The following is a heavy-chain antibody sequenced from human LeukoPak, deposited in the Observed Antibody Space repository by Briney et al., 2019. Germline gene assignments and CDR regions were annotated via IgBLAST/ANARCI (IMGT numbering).Heavy chain of an antibody. CDR3: ARRGYYYGSGSYYPDY. D-gene: IGHD3-10*01. Sequence: GESLKISCKGSGYSFTSYWIGWVRQMPGKGLEWMGIIYPGDSDTRYSPSFQGQVTISADKSISTAYLQWSSLKASDTAMYYCARRGYYYGSGSYYPDYWGQGTLVTVSS. V-gene: IGHV5-51*01. J-gene: IGHJ4*02. CDR2: IYPGDSDT. CDR1: GYSFTSYW.